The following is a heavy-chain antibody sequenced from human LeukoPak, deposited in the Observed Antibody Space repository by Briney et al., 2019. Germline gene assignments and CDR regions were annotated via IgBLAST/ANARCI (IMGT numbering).Heavy chain of an antibody. Sequence: GGSLRLSCAASGFTFSNYIMSWVRLAPGEGLEWVSSVSGDGRSTYYTQSVEGRFTISRDNSKNTLYLQMNSLRAEDTAVYYCARVRLRGIAAAPLAYWGQGTLVTVSS. CDR2: VSGDGRST. CDR3: ARVRLRGIAAAPLAY. V-gene: IGHV3-23*01. CDR1: GFTFSNYI. J-gene: IGHJ4*02. D-gene: IGHD6-13*01.